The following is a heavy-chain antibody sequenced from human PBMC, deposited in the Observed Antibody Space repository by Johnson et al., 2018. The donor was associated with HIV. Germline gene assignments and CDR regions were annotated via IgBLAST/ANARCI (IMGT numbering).Heavy chain of an antibody. CDR1: GFTFRIYW. D-gene: IGHD1-26*01. J-gene: IGHJ3*02. CDR3: VRGSGSYYLVKGAFDI. CDR2: VNSDGSST. V-gene: IGHV3-74*01. Sequence: VQLVESGGGLVQPGGSLRLSCAGSGFTFRIYWMHWVRQAPGKGLVWVSRVNSDGSSTSYVDSVRGRFTLASDNAKNTLYLQMTTLRAEDTAVYYCVRGSGSYYLVKGAFDIWGQGTMVTVSS.